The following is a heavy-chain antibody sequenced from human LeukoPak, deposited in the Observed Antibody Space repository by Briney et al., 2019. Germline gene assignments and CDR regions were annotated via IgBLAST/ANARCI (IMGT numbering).Heavy chain of an antibody. V-gene: IGHV4-39*01. CDR1: GGSISTSSDY. Sequence: SETLSLTCSVSGGSISTSSDYWGWVRQPPGKGLEWIAGFYYSASIYYNPSLKSRVTMSVDTSKNQFSLKLSSVSAADTAVYYCVRRGSDSYFHYWGQGTLVTVSS. CDR2: FYYSASI. CDR3: VRRGSDSYFHY. D-gene: IGHD2-21*02. J-gene: IGHJ4*02.